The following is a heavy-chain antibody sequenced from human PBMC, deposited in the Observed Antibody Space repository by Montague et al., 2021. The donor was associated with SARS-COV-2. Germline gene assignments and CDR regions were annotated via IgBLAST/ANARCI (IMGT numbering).Heavy chain of an antibody. Sequence: SLRLSCAASGFTFNNFGMQWVRQAPGKGLEWVAAISRNRDYTCYADSLKGRLTISRDNTKNSLYLQLNSLRAEDTAVYYCARGGIGGATLFDSWGQGTLVTVSS. D-gene: IGHD1-26*01. J-gene: IGHJ4*02. V-gene: IGHV3-21*01. CDR3: ARGGIGGATLFDS. CDR2: ISRNRDYT. CDR1: GFTFNNFG.